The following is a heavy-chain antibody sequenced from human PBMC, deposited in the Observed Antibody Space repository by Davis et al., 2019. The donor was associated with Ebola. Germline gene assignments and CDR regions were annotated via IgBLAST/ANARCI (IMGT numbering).Heavy chain of an antibody. CDR2: IYPGDSDT. V-gene: IGHV5-51*01. D-gene: IGHD4-17*01. CDR3: ARHSNYYGARDKIDS. CDR1: GYSFSNYW. Sequence: GESLKISCKGSGYSFSNYWIAWVRQMPGKGLEWMGIIYPGDSDTRYSPSFQGHVTMSADESISTAYLQWSSLRASDTAIYYCARHSNYYGARDKIDSWGQGTLVTGSS. J-gene: IGHJ4*02.